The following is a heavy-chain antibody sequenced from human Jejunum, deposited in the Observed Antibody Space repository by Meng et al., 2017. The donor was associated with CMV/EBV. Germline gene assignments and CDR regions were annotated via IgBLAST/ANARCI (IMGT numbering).Heavy chain of an antibody. J-gene: IGHJ4*02. V-gene: IGHV4-59*01. CDR2: VHHSGST. CDR3: ARGGDISETTAY. Sequence: CPVSGGANSTYCWSSVRQSPGKGLEWIGYVHHSGSTQYNPSLKSRVTMSIDTSKNQFALKLRSVTAADTAVYYCARGGDISETTAYWGQGTLVTVSS. D-gene: IGHD6-19*01. CDR1: GGANSTYC.